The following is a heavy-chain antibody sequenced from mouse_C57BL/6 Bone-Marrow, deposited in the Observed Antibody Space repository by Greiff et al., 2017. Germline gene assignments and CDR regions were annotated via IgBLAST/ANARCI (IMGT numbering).Heavy chain of an antibody. J-gene: IGHJ4*01. Sequence: VQLQQSGAELVRPGASVKLSCTASGFNIKDDYLHWVKQRPEQGLEWIGWIDPENGDTDYASKFQGKATITADTSSNTAYLQLSSLTSEDTAVYYCTTPDYYGSSHPMDYWGQRTSGTVSS. CDR2: IDPENGDT. CDR3: TTPDYYGSSHPMDY. V-gene: IGHV14-4*01. D-gene: IGHD1-1*01. CDR1: GFNIKDDY.